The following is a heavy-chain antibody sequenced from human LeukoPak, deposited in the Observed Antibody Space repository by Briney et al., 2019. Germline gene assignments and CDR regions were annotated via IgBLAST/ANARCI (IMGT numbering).Heavy chain of an antibody. V-gene: IGHV3-7*01. CDR2: IKQDGSEK. CDR1: GFTFSSYW. D-gene: IGHD4-11*01. Sequence: SGGPLRLSCAASGFTFSSYWMSWVRQAPGKGVEWVANIKQDGSEKYYVDSVKGRSTISRDNAKNSLYLQMNSLRAEDTAVYYCARDDYSTPLKFWGQGTMVTVSS. J-gene: IGHJ3*01. CDR3: ARDDYSTPLKF.